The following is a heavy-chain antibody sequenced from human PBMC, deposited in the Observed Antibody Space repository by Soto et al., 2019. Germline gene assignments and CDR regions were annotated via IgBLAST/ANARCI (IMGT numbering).Heavy chain of an antibody. J-gene: IGHJ5*02. V-gene: IGHV4-39*01. D-gene: IGHD6-19*01. CDR3: ATCSGCSVFVENWFDP. Sequence: QLQLQESGPGLVKPSETLSLTCTVSGGSISSSSYYWGWIRQPPGKGLEWIGSIYYSGSTYYNPSLKSRVTISVDTSKNQFSLKLSSVTAADTAVYYCATCSGCSVFVENWFDPWGQGTLVTVSS. CDR1: GGSISSSSYY. CDR2: IYYSGST.